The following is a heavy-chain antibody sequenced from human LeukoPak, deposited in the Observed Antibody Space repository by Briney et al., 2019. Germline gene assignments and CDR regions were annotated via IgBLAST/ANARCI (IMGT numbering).Heavy chain of an antibody. J-gene: IGHJ6*02. Sequence: GGSLRLSCAASGFPFSSYAMSWVRQGPGKGLEWVSAISGSGGSTYYADSVKGRFTISRDNSKNTLYLQMNSLRAEDTAVYYCAKCGPWVGELLDYYSGMEVWGQGTTFTVSS. CDR1: GFPFSSYA. D-gene: IGHD3-10*01. CDR2: ISGSGGST. CDR3: AKCGPWVGELLDYYSGMEV. V-gene: IGHV3-23*01.